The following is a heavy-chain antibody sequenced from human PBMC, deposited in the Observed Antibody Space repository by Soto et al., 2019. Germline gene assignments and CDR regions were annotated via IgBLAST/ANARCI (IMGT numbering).Heavy chain of an antibody. J-gene: IGHJ4*01. D-gene: IGHD2-21*01. CDR2: INWDDDE. CDR1: GFSLNTSAMC. Sequence: GPTLVNPTQTITLTCTLSGFSLNTSAMCVTWIRQAPGKALEWLALINWDDDECYRRSLKTRLTISKDTSKNQVVLTMTKMDPVDTATYYCARIRYRAVGPIVTFPRYYIGFWGQGSLVTVSS. V-gene: IGHV2-70*01. CDR3: ARIRYRAVGPIVTFPRYYIGF.